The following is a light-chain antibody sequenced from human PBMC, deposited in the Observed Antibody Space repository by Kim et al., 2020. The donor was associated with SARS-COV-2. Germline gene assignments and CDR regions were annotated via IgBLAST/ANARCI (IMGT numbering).Light chain of an antibody. CDR2: QDT. CDR3: QAWDSSTVV. CDR1: KLGDKY. J-gene: IGLJ2*01. V-gene: IGLV3-1*01. Sequence: SYELTQPPSVSVSPGQTAIITCSGDKLGDKYACWYQQKPGQSPVLVIYQDTKRPSGIPERFSGSNSGNTATLTISGTQAMDEADNYCQAWDSSTVVFGGG.